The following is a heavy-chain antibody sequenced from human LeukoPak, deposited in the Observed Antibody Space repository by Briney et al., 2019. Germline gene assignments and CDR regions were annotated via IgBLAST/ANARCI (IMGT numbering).Heavy chain of an antibody. V-gene: IGHV3-74*01. CDR2: INSDGSTT. CDR1: GFTFSTYW. Sequence: GGSLRLSCAASGFTFSTYWMHWVRQSPGKGLVWVSRINSDGSTTNYADSVKGRFTISRDNSKNTLYLQMSSLRAEDTAVYYCAKDRSWAATTTRLYSFDYWGQGTLVTVSS. D-gene: IGHD1-26*01. J-gene: IGHJ4*02. CDR3: AKDRSWAATTTRLYSFDY.